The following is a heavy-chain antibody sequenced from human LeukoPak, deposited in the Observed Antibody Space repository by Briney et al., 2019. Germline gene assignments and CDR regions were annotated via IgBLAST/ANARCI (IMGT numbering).Heavy chain of an antibody. V-gene: IGHV1-18*04. CDR2: ISAYNGNT. J-gene: IGHJ3*02. CDR3: ARDYPRPSSSWYDAFDI. CDR1: GYTFTSYG. D-gene: IGHD6-13*01. Sequence: ASVTVSFKASGYTFTSYGISWVRQAPGQGLEWMGWISAYNGNTNYAQKLQGRVTMTTDTSTSTAYMELRSLRSDDTAVYYCARDYPRPSSSWYDAFDIWGQGTMVTVSS.